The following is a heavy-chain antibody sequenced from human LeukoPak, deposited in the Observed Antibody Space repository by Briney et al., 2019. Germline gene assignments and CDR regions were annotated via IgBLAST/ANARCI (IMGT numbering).Heavy chain of an antibody. J-gene: IGHJ1*01. CDR3: ARSSSAVAGIIAEYFQH. CDR1: GYTFTSYG. D-gene: IGHD6-19*01. CDR2: ISAYNGNT. Sequence: ASVKVSCKASGYTFTSYGISWVRQAPGQGLEWMGWISAYNGNTNYAQKFQGRVTMTRDTSISTAYMELSRLRSDDTAVYYCARSSSAVAGIIAEYFQHWGQGTLVTVSS. V-gene: IGHV1-18*01.